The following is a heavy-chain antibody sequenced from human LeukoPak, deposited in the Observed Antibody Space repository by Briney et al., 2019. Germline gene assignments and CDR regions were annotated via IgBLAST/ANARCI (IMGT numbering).Heavy chain of an antibody. CDR1: GFTFSSYE. D-gene: IGHD3-22*01. Sequence: PGGSLRLSCVASGFTFSSYEMNWVRQAPGKGLEWVSAISGSGGSTYYADSVKGRFTISRDNSKNTLYLQMNSLRAEDTAVYYCAKDRTMMGIDAFDIWGQGTMVTVSS. CDR2: ISGSGGST. V-gene: IGHV3-23*01. CDR3: AKDRTMMGIDAFDI. J-gene: IGHJ3*02.